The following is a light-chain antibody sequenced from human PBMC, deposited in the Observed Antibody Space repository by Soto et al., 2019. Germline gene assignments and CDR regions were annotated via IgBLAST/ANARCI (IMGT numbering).Light chain of an antibody. J-gene: IGKJ4*01. CDR1: HSVSSR. CDR3: QHYTNLPLN. V-gene: IGKV3-15*01. Sequence: EIIMTQSPATLSVSPGERATLSCRASHSVSSRLAWYQQKPGQAPRLLIYGASTRATGLPARFSGSGSGTEFTLTISSLQSEDFAVYYCQHYTNLPLNFGGGTKVEI. CDR2: GAS.